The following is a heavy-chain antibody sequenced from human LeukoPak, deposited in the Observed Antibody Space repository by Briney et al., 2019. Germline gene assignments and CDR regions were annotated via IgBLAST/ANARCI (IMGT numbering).Heavy chain of an antibody. CDR1: GGTFSSYA. CDR3: ARGFWSGLPSGLAYMDV. V-gene: IGHV1-69*13. Sequence: SVKVSCKASGGTFSSYAINWVRQAPGQGLEWMGGIIPIFGTANYAQKFQGRVTITADESTSTAYMELSNLRSEDTAAYYCARGFWSGLPSGLAYMDVWGKGTTVTVSS. CDR2: IIPIFGTA. J-gene: IGHJ6*03. D-gene: IGHD3-3*01.